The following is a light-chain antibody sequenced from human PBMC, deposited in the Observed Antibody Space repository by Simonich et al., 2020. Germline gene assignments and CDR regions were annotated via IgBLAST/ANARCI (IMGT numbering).Light chain of an antibody. V-gene: IGLV2-14*02. CDR3: SSYTSSSTLV. J-gene: IGLJ2*01. CDR2: DVS. Sequence: QSALTQPASVSGSPGQSITISCTGTSSDVGSYNLVSWYQQHPGKAPKLMIYDVSNRPSGVSNRFSVSKSGNTASLTISGLQAEDEADYYCSSYTSSSTLVFGGGTKLTVL. CDR1: SSDVGSYNL.